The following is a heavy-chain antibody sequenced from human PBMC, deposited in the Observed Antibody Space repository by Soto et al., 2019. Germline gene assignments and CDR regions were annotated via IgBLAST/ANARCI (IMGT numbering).Heavy chain of an antibody. CDR2: IYYSGST. CDR1: GGSISSYY. V-gene: IGHV4-59*01. CDR3: ARVKPHYDILTGYYCGGGMDV. Sequence: SETLSLTCTVSGGSISSYYWSWIRQPPGKGLEWIGYIYYSGSTNYNPSLKSRVTISVDTSKNQFSLKLSSVTAADTAVYYCARVKPHYDILTGYYCGGGMDVWGQGTTVS. D-gene: IGHD3-9*01. J-gene: IGHJ6*02.